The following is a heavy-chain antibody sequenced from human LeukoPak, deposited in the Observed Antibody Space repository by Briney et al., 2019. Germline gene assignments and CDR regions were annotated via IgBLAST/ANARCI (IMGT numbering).Heavy chain of an antibody. CDR3: ARAPSGATNDAFDI. J-gene: IGHJ3*02. V-gene: IGHV4-34*01. Sequence: PSETLSLTCAVYGGSFSGYYWSWIRQPPGKGLEWIGEINHSGSTNYNPSLKSRVTISVVTSKNQFSLKLSSVTAADTAVYYCARAPSGATNDAFDIWGQGTMVTVSS. CDR2: INHSGST. CDR1: GGSFSGYY. D-gene: IGHD1-26*01.